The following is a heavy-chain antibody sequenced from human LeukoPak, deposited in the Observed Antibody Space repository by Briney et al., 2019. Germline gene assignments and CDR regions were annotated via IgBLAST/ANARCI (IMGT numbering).Heavy chain of an antibody. CDR2: IVGSGGST. CDR3: SKWGDYDVLTGYYDSDF. D-gene: IGHD3-9*01. Sequence: GGSLRLSCAASGFTVSSNHMSWVRQAPGKGLEWVSAIVGSGGSTYYADSVKGRFTISRDNSKNTLFLQMNSLRVEDTALYYCSKWGDYDVLTGYYDSDFWGQGTLVTVSS. V-gene: IGHV3-23*01. CDR1: GFTVSSNH. J-gene: IGHJ4*02.